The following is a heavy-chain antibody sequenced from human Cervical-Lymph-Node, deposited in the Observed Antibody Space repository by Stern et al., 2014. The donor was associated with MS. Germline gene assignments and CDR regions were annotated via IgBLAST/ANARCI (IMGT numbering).Heavy chain of an antibody. CDR2: INPNSGGL. CDR1: GYTFTDYY. V-gene: IGHV1-2*06. D-gene: IGHD2-21*02. Sequence: QVQLVQSGAEVKKPGASVKVSCKASGYTFTDYYMHWVRQAPGQGLEWMGRINPNSGGLFNAQMVQGRVTMTSDTSFSHAYMELSRLRSDDTAVYYCAREIIDGDSRCGGDCYSFDYWGQGTLVTVSS. J-gene: IGHJ4*02. CDR3: AREIIDGDSRCGGDCYSFDY.